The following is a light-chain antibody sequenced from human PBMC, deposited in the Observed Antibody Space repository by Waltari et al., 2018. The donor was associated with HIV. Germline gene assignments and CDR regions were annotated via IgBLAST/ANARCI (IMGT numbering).Light chain of an antibody. CDR3: HQYGTSPQT. CDR1: QTVTSNY. V-gene: IGKV3-20*01. CDR2: GAS. J-gene: IGKJ2*01. Sequence: PGERATLSCRASQTVTSNYLAWYQMKPGQAPRLLIYGASIRATGVPDKFSGSGSGTGFNLTIARLQPEDFAVYYCHQYGTSPQTFGQGSKVEIK.